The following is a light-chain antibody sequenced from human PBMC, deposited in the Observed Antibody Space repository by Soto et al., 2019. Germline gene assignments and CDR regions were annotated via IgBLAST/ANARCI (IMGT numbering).Light chain of an antibody. CDR3: HQSYTSWT. V-gene: IGKV1-39*01. Sequence: DIQLTQSPSSLSASVGDRVTITCRASQSIGRLLNCYQRKPGKAPNLLIYAASSLHSGVPSRFSGSGSGTDFTLAISSLQPEYFATYYCHQSYTSWTCGQGTKVDIK. CDR2: AAS. CDR1: QSIGRL. J-gene: IGKJ1*01.